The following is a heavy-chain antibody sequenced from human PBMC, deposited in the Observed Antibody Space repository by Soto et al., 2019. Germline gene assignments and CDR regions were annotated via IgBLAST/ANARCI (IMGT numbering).Heavy chain of an antibody. J-gene: IGHJ6*02. CDR2: ISGSGGST. D-gene: IGHD5-18*01. CDR3: AKWSRRYSYSYYYYGMDV. Sequence: AGGSLRLSCAASGFTFSSYAMSWVRQAPGKGLEWVSAISGSGGSTYYADSVKGRFTISRDNSKNTLYLQMNSLRAEDTAVYYCAKWSRRYSYSYYYYGMDVWGQGTTVTVSS. CDR1: GFTFSSYA. V-gene: IGHV3-23*01.